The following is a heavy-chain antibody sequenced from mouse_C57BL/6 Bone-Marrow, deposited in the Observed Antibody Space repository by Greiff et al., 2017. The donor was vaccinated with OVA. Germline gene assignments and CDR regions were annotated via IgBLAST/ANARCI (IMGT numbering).Heavy chain of an antibody. CDR2: ISSGSSTI. CDR1: GFTFSDYG. J-gene: IGHJ2*01. CDR3: ARDLTGRDY. V-gene: IGHV5-17*01. Sequence: EVMLVESGGGLVKPGGSLKLSCAASGFTFSDYGMHWVRQAPGKGLEWVAYISSGSSTIYYADSVKGRFTISRDNAKNTLCLQMTSLRSEDTAMYYCARDLTGRDYWGQGTTLTVSS. D-gene: IGHD4-1*01.